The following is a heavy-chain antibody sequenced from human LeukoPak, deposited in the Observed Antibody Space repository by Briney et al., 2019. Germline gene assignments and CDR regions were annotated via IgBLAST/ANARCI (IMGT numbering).Heavy chain of an antibody. CDR3: ARDYYDSSGFLFAFDI. CDR1: GGSISSYY. Sequence: ASETLSLTCAASGGSISSYYWSWVRQPPGKGLEWVGYMYYSGSTNYNPSLKSRVTISVDMSKNQVSLKLSSVTAADTAVYYCARDYYDSSGFLFAFDIWGQGTMVTVSS. CDR2: MYYSGST. V-gene: IGHV4-59*01. J-gene: IGHJ3*02. D-gene: IGHD3-22*01.